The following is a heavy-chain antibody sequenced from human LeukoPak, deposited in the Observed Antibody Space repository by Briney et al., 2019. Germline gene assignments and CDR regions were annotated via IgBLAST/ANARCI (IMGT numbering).Heavy chain of an antibody. Sequence: SGTLSLTCAVSGGSISSSKWWSWVRPPPGKGLEWFGVIYHRGSTNYNPSVKSRVTISGDKSKNQLSLQLSSLTAEDTAVYYCAVGGVYLRGGAEAFDIWGKGAMVT. D-gene: IGHD3-10*01. CDR3: AVGGVYLRGGAEAFDI. J-gene: IGHJ3*02. CDR2: IYHRGST. V-gene: IGHV4-4*02. CDR1: GGSISSSKW.